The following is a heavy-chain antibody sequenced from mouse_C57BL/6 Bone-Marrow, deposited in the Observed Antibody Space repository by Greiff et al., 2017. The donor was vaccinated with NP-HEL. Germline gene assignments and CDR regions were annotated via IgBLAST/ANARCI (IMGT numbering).Heavy chain of an antibody. CDR2: INPNNGGT. CDR1: GYTFTDYY. J-gene: IGHJ2*01. V-gene: IGHV1-26*01. Sequence: EVQLHQSGPELVKPGASVKISCKASGYTFTDYYMNWVKQSHGKSLEWIGDINPNNGGTSYNQKFKGKATLTVDKSSSTAYMELRSLTSEDSAVYYCARSRITTVVAKDYWGQGTTLTVSS. D-gene: IGHD1-1*01. CDR3: ARSRITTVVAKDY.